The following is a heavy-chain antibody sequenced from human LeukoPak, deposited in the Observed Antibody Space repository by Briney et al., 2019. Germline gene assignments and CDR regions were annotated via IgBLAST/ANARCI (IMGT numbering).Heavy chain of an antibody. CDR2: INHSGST. Sequence: SETLSLTCAVHGGSFSAYYWSCIRQPPGKGLEWIGVINHSGSTKYNPSLKSRVTISVDTSKNQFSLKLSSVTAADTAVYYCARGRYQVEYYYYYYGMDVWGQGTTVTVSS. J-gene: IGHJ6*02. V-gene: IGHV4-34*09. CDR3: ARGRYQVEYYYYYYGMDV. CDR1: GGSFSAYY. D-gene: IGHD2-2*01.